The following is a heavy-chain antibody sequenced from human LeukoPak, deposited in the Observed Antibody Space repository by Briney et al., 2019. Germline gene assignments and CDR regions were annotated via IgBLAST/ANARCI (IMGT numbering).Heavy chain of an antibody. CDR1: GYTVSELS. CDR3: ATDPVGYCSSDSCYSVDY. D-gene: IGHD2-15*01. V-gene: IGHV1-24*01. Sequence: VKVSCKVSGYTVSELSIYWVRQAHGKGLEWMGGFNPEDGEKIYVQKFQGRVTMTEDTSTDTAYMELSSLTSEDTAVYYCATDPVGYCSSDSCYSVDYWGQGSLVTVSS. CDR2: FNPEDGEK. J-gene: IGHJ4*02.